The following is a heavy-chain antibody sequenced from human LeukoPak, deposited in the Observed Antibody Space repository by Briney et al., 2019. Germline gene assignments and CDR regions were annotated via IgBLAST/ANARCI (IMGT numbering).Heavy chain of an antibody. CDR3: ANQLRFPSTDNWFDP. Sequence: SETLSLTCTVSGGSISSNSYYWGWIRQPPGKGLEWIGRIYYSGSTYYNPSLKSRVTISVDTSKNQFSLKLSSVTAADTAVYYCANQLRFPSTDNWFDPGGQGTRVTVSS. CDR1: GGSISSNSYY. D-gene: IGHD3-3*01. J-gene: IGHJ5*02. CDR2: IYYSGST. V-gene: IGHV4-39*07.